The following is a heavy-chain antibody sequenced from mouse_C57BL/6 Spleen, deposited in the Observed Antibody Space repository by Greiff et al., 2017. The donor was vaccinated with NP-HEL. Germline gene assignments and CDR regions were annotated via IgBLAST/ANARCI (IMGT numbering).Heavy chain of an antibody. Sequence: QVQLQQPGAELVKPGASVKLSCKASGYTFTSYWMQWVKQRPGQGLEWIGEIDPSDSYTNYNQKFKGKATLTVDTSSSTAYMQLSSLTSEDSAVYYCARGYSNYVRYFDVWGTGTTVTVSS. D-gene: IGHD2-5*01. CDR2: IDPSDSYT. CDR3: ARGYSNYVRYFDV. J-gene: IGHJ1*03. V-gene: IGHV1-50*01. CDR1: GYTFTSYW.